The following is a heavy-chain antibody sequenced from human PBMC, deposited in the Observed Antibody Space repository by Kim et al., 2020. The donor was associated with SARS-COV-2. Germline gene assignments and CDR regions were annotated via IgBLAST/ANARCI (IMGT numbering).Heavy chain of an antibody. Sequence: GGSLRLSCAASGFTFSSYSMNWVRQAPGKGLEWVSYISSSSSTIYYADSVKGRFTISRDNAKNSLYLQMNSLRDEDTAVYYCARDRAQDRQYSSSWYRSLNWFDPWGQGTLVTVSS. CDR3: ARDRAQDRQYSSSWYRSLNWFDP. CDR1: GFTFSSYS. D-gene: IGHD6-13*01. J-gene: IGHJ5*02. CDR2: ISSSSSTI. V-gene: IGHV3-48*02.